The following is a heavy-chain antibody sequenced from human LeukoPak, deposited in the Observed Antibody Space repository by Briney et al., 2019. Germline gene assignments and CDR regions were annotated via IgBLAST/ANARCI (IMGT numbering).Heavy chain of an antibody. V-gene: IGHV4-30-2*01. Sequence: SETLSLTCAVSGGSISSGGYSWSWIRQPPGKGLEWIGYIYHSGSTYYNPSLKSRVTISVDRSKNQFSLKLSSVTAADTAVYYCARGPPYYYGSGSYIPSSFDYWGQGTLVTVPS. CDR3: ARGPPYYYGSGSYIPSSFDY. D-gene: IGHD3-10*01. CDR2: IYHSGST. J-gene: IGHJ4*02. CDR1: GGSISSGGYS.